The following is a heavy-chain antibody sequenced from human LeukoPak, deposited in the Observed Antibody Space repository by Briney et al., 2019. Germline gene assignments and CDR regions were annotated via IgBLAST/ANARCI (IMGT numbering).Heavy chain of an antibody. CDR1: GFTFSSYG. J-gene: IGHJ4*02. D-gene: IGHD2-15*01. CDR3: AKDFALLCSGGSCYSSYWDY. Sequence: GGSLRLSCAASGFTFSSYGMHWVRQAPGKGLEWVAFIRYDGSNKYYADSAKGRFTISRDNSKNTLYLQMNSLRAEDTAVYYCAKDFALLCSGGSCYSSYWDYWGQGTLVTVSS. V-gene: IGHV3-30*02. CDR2: IRYDGSNK.